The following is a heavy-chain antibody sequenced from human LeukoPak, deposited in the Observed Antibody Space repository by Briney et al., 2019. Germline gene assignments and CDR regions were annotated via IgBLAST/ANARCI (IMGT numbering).Heavy chain of an antibody. CDR1: GFTFTKYW. V-gene: IGHV3-30*18. Sequence: GGSLRLSCAASGFTFTKYWVTWVRQAPGKGLEWVAVISYDGSNKYYADSVKGRFTISRDNSKNTLYLQMNSLRAEDTAVYYCAKVLGRGYDYYYGMDVWGQGTTVTVSS. D-gene: IGHD7-27*01. CDR3: AKVLGRGYDYYYGMDV. J-gene: IGHJ6*02. CDR2: ISYDGSNK.